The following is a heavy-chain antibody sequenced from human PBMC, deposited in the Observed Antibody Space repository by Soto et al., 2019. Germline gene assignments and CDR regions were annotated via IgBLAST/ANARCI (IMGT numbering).Heavy chain of an antibody. J-gene: IGHJ4*02. CDR3: ARGGMVRGVIIRPNDY. CDR2: INHSGST. CDR1: GGSFSGYY. D-gene: IGHD3-10*01. Sequence: SETLSLTCAVYGGSFSGYYWSWIRQPPGKGLEWIGEINHSGSTNYNPSLKSRVTISVDTSKNQFSLKLSSVTAADTAVYYCARGGMVRGVIIRPNDYWGQGTLVTVSS. V-gene: IGHV4-34*01.